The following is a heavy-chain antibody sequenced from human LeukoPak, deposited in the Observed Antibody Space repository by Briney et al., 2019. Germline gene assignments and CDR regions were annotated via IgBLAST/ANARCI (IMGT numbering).Heavy chain of an antibody. CDR3: ARHALRPLYRAVAGHFDY. D-gene: IGHD6-19*01. V-gene: IGHV4-39*01. Sequence: SETLSLTCTVSGGSISSRPYYWGWIRQPPGKGLEWLGSFSYSGSTYYKPSLKSRVTISVDTSKNQFSLKLSSVTAADTAVYYCARHALRPLYRAVAGHFDYWGQGTLVTVSS. CDR2: FSYSGST. CDR1: GGSISSRPYY. J-gene: IGHJ4*02.